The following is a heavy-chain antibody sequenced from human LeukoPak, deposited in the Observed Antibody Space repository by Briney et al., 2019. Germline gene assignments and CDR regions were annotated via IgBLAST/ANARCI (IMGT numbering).Heavy chain of an antibody. V-gene: IGHV3-23*01. CDR1: GFTFSSYA. CDR3: ARASIIAVAGTSFDY. Sequence: GGSLRLSCAASGFTFSSYAMSWVRQAPGKGLEWVSAISGSGGSTYYADSVKGRFTISRDNSKNTLYLQMNSLRAEDTAVYYCARASIIAVAGTSFDYWGQGTLVTVSS. J-gene: IGHJ4*02. CDR2: ISGSGGST. D-gene: IGHD6-19*01.